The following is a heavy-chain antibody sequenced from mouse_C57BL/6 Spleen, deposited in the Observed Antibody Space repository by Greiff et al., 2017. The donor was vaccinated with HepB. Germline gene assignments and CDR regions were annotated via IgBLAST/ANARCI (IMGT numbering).Heavy chain of an antibody. CDR2: TFYSGIT. V-gene: IGHV3-3*01. J-gene: IGHJ1*03. Sequence: EVQLQQSGPSLVRPSQTLSLTCTVTGFSINSDCYWIWIRQFPGNKLEYIGYTFYSGITYYNPSLESRTYITRDTSKNQFSLKLSSVTTEDTATYYCARDHLRLGYFDVWGTGTTVTVSS. CDR1: GFSINSDCY. CDR3: ARDHLRLGYFDV.